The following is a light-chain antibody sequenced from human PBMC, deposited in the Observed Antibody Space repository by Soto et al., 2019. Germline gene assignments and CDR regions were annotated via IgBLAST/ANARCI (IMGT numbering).Light chain of an antibody. CDR3: QQYNNWPYT. CDR2: GAS. V-gene: IGKV3-15*01. J-gene: IGKJ2*01. Sequence: EIVMTQSPATLSVSPGERATLSCRASQSVSSNLAWYQQKPGQAARLLIYGASTRATGIPARFSGSASGTEFTLTISSLQSEDFAVYYCQQYNNWPYTFGQGTKLEIK. CDR1: QSVSSN.